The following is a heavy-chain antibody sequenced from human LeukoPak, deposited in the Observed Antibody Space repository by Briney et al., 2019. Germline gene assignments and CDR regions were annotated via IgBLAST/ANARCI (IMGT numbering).Heavy chain of an antibody. CDR1: GFTFSSYA. J-gene: IGHJ1*01. Sequence: GGSLRLSCAASGFTFSSYAMSWVRQAPGKGLEWVSGISPSGGITYYTDSVKGRFTISRDNSKNTQSLQMNSLRAEDTAVYYCAKDDDWGRYKHWGQGTLVTVSS. V-gene: IGHV3-23*01. CDR2: ISPSGGIT. D-gene: IGHD3-16*01. CDR3: AKDDDWGRYKH.